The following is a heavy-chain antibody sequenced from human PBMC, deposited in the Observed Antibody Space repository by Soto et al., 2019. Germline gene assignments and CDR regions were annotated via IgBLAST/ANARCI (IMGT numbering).Heavy chain of an antibody. J-gene: IGHJ6*02. D-gene: IGHD3-3*01. Sequence: GGSLRFSCAASGFTFSSYAMSWVRQAPGKGLEWVSAISGSGGSTYYADSVKGRFTISRDNSKNTLYLQMNSLRAEDTAVYYCAKDTSSYDFWSGYLETYYYYGMDVWGQGTTVTVSS. CDR1: GFTFSSYA. CDR3: AKDTSSYDFWSGYLETYYYYGMDV. V-gene: IGHV3-23*01. CDR2: ISGSGGST.